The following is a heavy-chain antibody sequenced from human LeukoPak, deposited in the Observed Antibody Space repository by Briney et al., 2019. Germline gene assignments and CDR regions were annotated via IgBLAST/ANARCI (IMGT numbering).Heavy chain of an antibody. CDR2: INHSGST. V-gene: IGHV4-34*01. J-gene: IGHJ5*02. Sequence: SETLSLTCAVYGGSFSGYYWSWIRQPPGKGLEWIGEINHSGSTNYNPSLKSRVTISVDTSKNQFSLKLSSVTAADTAVYYCARGRHPYSGSYRRISWFDPWGQGTLVTVSS. CDR3: ARGRHPYSGSYRRISWFDP. D-gene: IGHD1-26*01. CDR1: GGSFSGYY.